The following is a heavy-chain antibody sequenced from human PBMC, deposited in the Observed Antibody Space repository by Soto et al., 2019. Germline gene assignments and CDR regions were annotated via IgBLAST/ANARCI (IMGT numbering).Heavy chain of an antibody. CDR2: IYYSGST. CDR1: GGSISSYY. J-gene: IGHJ6*02. Sequence: SETLSLTCTVSGGSISSYYWSWIRQPPGKGLEWIGYIYYSGSTNYNPSLKSRVTISVDTSKNQFSLKLSSVTAADTAVYYCARVSSSWYGYHYYYGMDVWGQGTTVTVSS. CDR3: ARVSSSWYGYHYYYGMDV. V-gene: IGHV4-59*01. D-gene: IGHD6-13*01.